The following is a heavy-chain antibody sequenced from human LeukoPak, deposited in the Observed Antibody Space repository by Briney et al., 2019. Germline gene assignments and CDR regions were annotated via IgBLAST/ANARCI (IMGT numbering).Heavy chain of an antibody. D-gene: IGHD3-9*01. V-gene: IGHV3-30*03. CDR2: ISYDGSNK. CDR3: ARAEDILTGYPDY. Sequence: PGGSLRLSCEGSAFIFSGHWMNWVRQAPGKGLEWVAVISYDGSNKYYADSVKGRFTISRDNSKNTLYLQMNSLRAEDTAVYYCARAEDILTGYPDYWGQGTLVTVSS. CDR1: AFIFSGHW. J-gene: IGHJ4*02.